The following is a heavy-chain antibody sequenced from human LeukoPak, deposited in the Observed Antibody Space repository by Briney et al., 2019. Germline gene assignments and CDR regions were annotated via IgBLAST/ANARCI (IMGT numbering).Heavy chain of an antibody. CDR2: IVVGSGNT. D-gene: IGHD6-13*01. Sequence: SVKVSCKACGFTFTSSAMQWVRQARGQRLEWIGWIVVGSGNTNYAQKFQERVTITRDMSTSTAYMELSSLRSEDTAVYYCAAQSIAAAGMDYWGQGTLVTVSS. V-gene: IGHV1-58*02. J-gene: IGHJ4*02. CDR1: GFTFTSSA. CDR3: AAQSIAAAGMDY.